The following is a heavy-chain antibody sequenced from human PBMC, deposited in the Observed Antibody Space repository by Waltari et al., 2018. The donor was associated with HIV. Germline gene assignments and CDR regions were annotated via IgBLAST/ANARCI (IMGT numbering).Heavy chain of an antibody. V-gene: IGHV4-59*01. CDR1: GGPLSSYD. CDR3: ARVTGYYGSGSVDY. J-gene: IGHJ4*02. Sequence: QVQLQESGPGLVKPSETLSLCWTVCGGPLSSYDWNWIRQPPGKGLEWIGYIYYSGSTNYNPSLKSRVTISVDTSKNQFCLKLSSVTAADTAVYYCARVTGYYGSGSVDYWGQGTLVTVSS. D-gene: IGHD3-10*01. CDR2: IYYSGST.